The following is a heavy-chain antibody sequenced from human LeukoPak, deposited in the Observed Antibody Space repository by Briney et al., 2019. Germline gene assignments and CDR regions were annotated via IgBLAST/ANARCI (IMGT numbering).Heavy chain of an antibody. CDR3: ATDHYYDSSGFSS. V-gene: IGHV1-24*01. J-gene: IGHJ4*02. D-gene: IGHD3-22*01. CDR1: GYTLTELS. Sequence: ASVKDSCKVSGYTLTELSMHWVRQAPGKGLEWMGGFDPEDGETIYAQKFQGRVTMTEDTSTDTAYMELSSLRSEDTAVCYCATDHYYDSSGFSSWGQGTLVTVSS. CDR2: FDPEDGET.